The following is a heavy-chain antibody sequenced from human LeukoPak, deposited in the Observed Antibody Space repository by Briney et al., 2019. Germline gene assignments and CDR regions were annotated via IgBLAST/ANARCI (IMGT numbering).Heavy chain of an antibody. CDR3: ARYIHGNSLDY. D-gene: IGHD4-23*01. J-gene: IGHJ4*02. V-gene: IGHV1-2*02. Sequence: ASVKVSCKASGYTFTDYYMHWVRQAPGQGLEWMGWINPNNGGTNYAQKLQGRVTMTTDTSTSTAYMELSSLRSEDTAVYYCARYIHGNSLDYWGQGTLVTVSS. CDR1: GYTFTDYY. CDR2: INPNNGGT.